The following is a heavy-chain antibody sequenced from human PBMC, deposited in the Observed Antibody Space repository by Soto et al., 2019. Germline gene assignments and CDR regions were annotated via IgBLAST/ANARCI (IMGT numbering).Heavy chain of an antibody. Sequence: ASVKVSCKASGYTFTSYYMHWVRQAPGQGLEWMGIINPSGGSTSYAQKFQGRVTMTRDTSMSTVYMELSSLRSEDTAVYYCARVNYCSGGSCQILDPWGQGTLVTASS. CDR2: INPSGGST. V-gene: IGHV1-46*01. CDR1: GYTFTSYY. D-gene: IGHD2-15*01. CDR3: ARVNYCSGGSCQILDP. J-gene: IGHJ5*02.